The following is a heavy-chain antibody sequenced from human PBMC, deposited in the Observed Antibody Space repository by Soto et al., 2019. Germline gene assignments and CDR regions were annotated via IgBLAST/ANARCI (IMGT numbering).Heavy chain of an antibody. D-gene: IGHD1-1*01. J-gene: IGHJ6*02. CDR1: GGTFSSYA. CDR2: IIPIFGTA. V-gene: IGHV1-69*12. Sequence: QVQLVQSGAEVKKPGSSVKVSCKASGGTFSSYAISWVRQAPGQGLEWMGGIIPIFGTANYAQKFQGRVXIXAXASTSTAYMELSSLRSEDTAVYYCARGGTTPYGMDVWGQGTTVTVSS. CDR3: ARGGTTPYGMDV.